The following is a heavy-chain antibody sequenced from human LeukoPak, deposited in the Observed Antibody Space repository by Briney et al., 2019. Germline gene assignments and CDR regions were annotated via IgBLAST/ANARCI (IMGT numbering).Heavy chain of an antibody. V-gene: IGHV1-46*03. D-gene: IGHD2-2*01. CDR1: GYTFTSYY. CDR2: INPSGGST. J-gene: IGHJ3*02. CDR3: ARHATTVVPAAISSYPI. Sequence: ASVKVSCKASGYTFTSYYMHWVRQAPGQGLEWMGIINPSGGSTSSAQKHQGRLTMTTDPSTSIHYMEPSSLRHDDTAVYYCARHATTVVPAAISSYPIRGQGTMLTVSS.